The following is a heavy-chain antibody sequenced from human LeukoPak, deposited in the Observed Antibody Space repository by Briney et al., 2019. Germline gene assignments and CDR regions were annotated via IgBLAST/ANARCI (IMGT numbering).Heavy chain of an antibody. CDR3: AKDRWQQLVAFWFDP. D-gene: IGHD6-13*01. CDR1: GFTFSSYA. CDR2: ISGSGGST. J-gene: IGHJ5*02. V-gene: IGHV3-23*01. Sequence: GGSLRLSCAASGFTFSSYAISWVRQAPGKGLEWVSAISGSGGSTYYADSVKGRFTISRDNSKNTLYLQMNSLRAEDTAVYYCAKDRWQQLVAFWFDPWGQGTLVTVSS.